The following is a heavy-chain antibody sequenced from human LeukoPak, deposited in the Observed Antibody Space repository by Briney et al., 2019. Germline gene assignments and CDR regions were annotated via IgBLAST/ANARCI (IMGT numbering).Heavy chain of an antibody. CDR3: ASWHYYDSSGYYSDSGY. V-gene: IGHV4-39*01. D-gene: IGHD3-22*01. CDR1: GGSISSSSYY. Sequence: SETLSLTCTVSGGSISSSSYYWGWIRQPPGKGLEWIGSIYYSGSTYYNPSLKSRVTISVDTSKNQFSLKLSSVTAADTAVYYCASWHYYDSSGYYSDSGYWGQGTLVTVSS. CDR2: IYYSGST. J-gene: IGHJ4*02.